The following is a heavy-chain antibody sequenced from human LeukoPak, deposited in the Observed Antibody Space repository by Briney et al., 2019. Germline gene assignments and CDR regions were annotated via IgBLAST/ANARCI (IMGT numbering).Heavy chain of an antibody. V-gene: IGHV5-51*01. J-gene: IGHJ6*03. CDR1: GYSFTSYW. CDR3: ARHFHHYYMDV. CDR2: IYPGDSDT. Sequence: GSLRLSCKGSGYSFTSYWIGWVRQMPGKGLEWMGIIYPGDSDTRYSPSLQGQVTISADKSISTAYLQWSSLKASDTAIYYCARHFHHYYMDVWGKGTTVTVSS.